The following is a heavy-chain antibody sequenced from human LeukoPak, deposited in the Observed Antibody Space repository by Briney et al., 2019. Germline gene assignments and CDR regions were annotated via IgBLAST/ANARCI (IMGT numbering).Heavy chain of an antibody. CDR1: GHTFTSYY. CDR3: ARTLTLPNWFDP. V-gene: IGHV1-46*01. Sequence: GASVKVSCKASGHTFTSYYLHWVRQAPGQGLEWMGIINPSGGSTSYAQKFQGRVTMTRDTSTSTVYMELSSLRPEDTAVYYCARTLTLPNWFDPWGQGTLVTVSS. J-gene: IGHJ5*02. D-gene: IGHD2-21*02. CDR2: INPSGGST.